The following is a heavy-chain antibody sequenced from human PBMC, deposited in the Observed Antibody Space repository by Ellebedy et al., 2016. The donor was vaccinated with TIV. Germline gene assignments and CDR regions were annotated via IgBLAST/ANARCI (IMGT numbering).Heavy chain of an antibody. D-gene: IGHD3-10*01. Sequence: GESLKISCKASGYRFTSYWIGWVRQMPGKGLEWMGIIYPGDSDTRYSPSFQGLVTISADKSISTAYLQWSSLKASDTAMYFCARGGPTSGFDYWGQGTLVTVSS. V-gene: IGHV5-51*01. CDR1: GYRFTSYW. CDR3: ARGGPTSGFDY. J-gene: IGHJ4*02. CDR2: IYPGDSDT.